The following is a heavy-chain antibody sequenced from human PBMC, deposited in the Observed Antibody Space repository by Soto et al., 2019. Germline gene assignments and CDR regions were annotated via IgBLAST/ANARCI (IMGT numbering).Heavy chain of an antibody. CDR1: GGIFSTYA. J-gene: IGHJ4*02. Sequence: QVQLVQSGAEVKKPGSSVKVSCKASGGIFSTYAISWLRQAPGQGLEWMGGIIPLFGTPNYAQRFQGRVNITADESTSKAYMERSRLRSEDTAVYYCARDRDDYGSGNYYNRLDFWGQGTLVTGSS. CDR2: IIPLFGTP. V-gene: IGHV1-69*01. D-gene: IGHD3-10*01. CDR3: ARDRDDYGSGNYYNRLDF.